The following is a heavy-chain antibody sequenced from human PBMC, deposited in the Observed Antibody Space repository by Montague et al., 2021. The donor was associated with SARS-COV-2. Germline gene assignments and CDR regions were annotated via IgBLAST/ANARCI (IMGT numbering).Heavy chain of an antibody. CDR2: FSWKGHSI. Sequence: SLRLSCAASGFSVDNSDMHWVRQAPGKGLEWVSGFSWKGHSIGYAASVEGRFTISGDSGKNSLYLQMNSLTVEDTALYYCAKDLNSAVAGPTMGHWGQGTLVTVSS. CDR3: AKDLNSAVAGPTMGH. V-gene: IGHV3-9*01. D-gene: IGHD6-19*01. J-gene: IGHJ4*02. CDR1: GFSVDNSD.